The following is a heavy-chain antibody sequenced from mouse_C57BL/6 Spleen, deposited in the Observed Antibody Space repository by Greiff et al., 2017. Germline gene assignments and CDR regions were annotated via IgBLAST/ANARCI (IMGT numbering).Heavy chain of an antibody. Sequence: VQLQQSGPELVKPGASVKISCKASGYAFSSSWMNWVKQRPGKGLEWIGLIYPGDGDTNYNGKFKGKATLTADKSSSTAYMQLSSLTSGDSAVYFWAVWCTTVVAPYAMDYWGQGTSVTVSS. J-gene: IGHJ4*01. CDR2: IYPGDGDT. D-gene: IGHD1-1*01. CDR3: AVWCTTVVAPYAMDY. CDR1: GYAFSSSW. V-gene: IGHV1-82*01.